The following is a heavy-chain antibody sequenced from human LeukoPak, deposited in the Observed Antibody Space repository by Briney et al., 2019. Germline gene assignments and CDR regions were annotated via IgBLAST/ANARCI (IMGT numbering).Heavy chain of an antibody. CDR1: GGSISDYN. Sequence: SETLSFTCTVSGGSISDYNWSWIRQPPGRGLEWIGYIYRSGSTNYNPSLKSRVTISVDTSKNQFSLRLSSVTAADTAVYYCARGGYNWDYWGQGTLVTVSS. D-gene: IGHD5-24*01. CDR3: ARGGYNWDY. CDR2: IYRSGST. V-gene: IGHV4-59*01. J-gene: IGHJ4*02.